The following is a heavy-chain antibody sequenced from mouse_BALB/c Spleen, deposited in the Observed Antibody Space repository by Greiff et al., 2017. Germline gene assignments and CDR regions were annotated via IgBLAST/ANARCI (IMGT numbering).Heavy chain of an antibody. CDR3: ARTQDLRLRRAWFAY. CDR2: ISNGGGST. CDR1: GFTFSSYT. D-gene: IGHD2-4*01. Sequence: EVMLVESGGGLVQPGGSLKLSCAASGFTFSSYTMSWVRQTPEKRLEWVAYISNGGGSTYYPDTVKGRFTISRDNAKNTLYLQMSSLKSEDTAMYYCARTQDLRLRRAWFAYWGQGTLVTVSA. J-gene: IGHJ3*01. V-gene: IGHV5-12-2*01.